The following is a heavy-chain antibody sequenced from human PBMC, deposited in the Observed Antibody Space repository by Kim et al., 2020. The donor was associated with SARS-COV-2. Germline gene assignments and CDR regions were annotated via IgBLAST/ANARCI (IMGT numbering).Heavy chain of an antibody. Sequence: ASVKVSCKASGYTFTGYYMHWVRQAPGQGLEWMGWINPNSGGTNYAQKFQGRVTMTRDTSISTAYMELSRLRSDDTAVYYCARAYYCSSTSCYNFDYWGQGTLVTVSS. D-gene: IGHD2-2*02. CDR3: ARAYYCSSTSCYNFDY. V-gene: IGHV1-2*02. CDR2: INPNSGGT. CDR1: GYTFTGYY. J-gene: IGHJ4*02.